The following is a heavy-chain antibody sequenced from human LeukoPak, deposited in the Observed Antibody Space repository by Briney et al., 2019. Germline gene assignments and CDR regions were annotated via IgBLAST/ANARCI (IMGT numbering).Heavy chain of an antibody. CDR2: ISYDGSNK. CDR1: GFTFSSYG. J-gene: IGHJ2*01. D-gene: IGHD3-22*01. CDR3: ARDSSGFDL. V-gene: IGHV3-30*03. Sequence: GRSLRLSCAASGFTFSSYGMHWVRQAPGKGLEWAAVISYDGSNKYYADSVKGRFTISRDNSKNTLYLQMNSLRAEDTAVYYCARDSSGFDLWGRGTLVTVSS.